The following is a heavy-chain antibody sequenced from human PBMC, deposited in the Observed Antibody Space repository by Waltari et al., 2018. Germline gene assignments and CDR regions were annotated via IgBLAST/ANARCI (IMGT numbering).Heavy chain of an antibody. J-gene: IGHJ6*02. CDR2: ISHTGTT. CDR1: GHSIIPYY. CDR3: ARDLNAMDV. V-gene: IGHV4-59*01. Sequence: QVQLLESGPGLVKPSETLSLTCTVSGHSIIPYYWSWIRQPPGKGLEWIGYISHTGTTNYNPSLKSRVTISADRSNNQFSLRLTSVTAADTAVYYCARDLNAMDVWGQGTTVTVSS.